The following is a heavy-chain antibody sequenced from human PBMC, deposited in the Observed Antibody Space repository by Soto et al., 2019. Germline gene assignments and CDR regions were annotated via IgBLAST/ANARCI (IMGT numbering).Heavy chain of an antibody. CDR2: IYHSGST. V-gene: IGHV4-4*02. CDR1: GGSIPSINW. Sequence: SATLSLTCAVSGGSIPSINWWSWVRQPPGKGLEWIGEIYHSGSTNYNPSLKSRVTISVDKSKNQFSLKLSSVTAADTAVYYCARYLRGLHRDPDAFDIWGQGTMVT. D-gene: IGHD3-16*01. CDR3: ARYLRGLHRDPDAFDI. J-gene: IGHJ3*02.